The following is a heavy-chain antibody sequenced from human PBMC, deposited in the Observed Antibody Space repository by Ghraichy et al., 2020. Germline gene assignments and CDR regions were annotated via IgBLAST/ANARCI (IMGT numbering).Heavy chain of an antibody. J-gene: IGHJ5*02. V-gene: IGHV3-9*01. Sequence: SLNISCAASGFTFDDYAMHWVRQAPGKGLEWVSGISWNSGSIGYADSVKGRFTISRDNAKNSLYLQMNSLRAEDTALYYCAKDIQAYSGSYSGLDPWGQGILVTVSS. CDR1: GFTFDDYA. CDR2: ISWNSGSI. D-gene: IGHD1-26*01. CDR3: AKDIQAYSGSYSGLDP.